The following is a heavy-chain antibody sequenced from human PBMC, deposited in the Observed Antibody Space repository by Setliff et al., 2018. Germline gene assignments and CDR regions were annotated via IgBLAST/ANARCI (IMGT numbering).Heavy chain of an antibody. CDR2: INHTGST. CDR3: AGGAQFQFNVDSRYMDV. CDR1: GGSFNGYF. Sequence: KPSETLSLTCAIYGGSFNGYFWSWIRQSPGEGLEWIGEINHTGSTNYIPSLMSRVTISIGTYRNQFSLRLSSLTAADAAVYYCAGGAQFQFNVDSRYMDVWGKGISVTVS. J-gene: IGHJ6*03. D-gene: IGHD2-21*01. V-gene: IGHV4-34*01.